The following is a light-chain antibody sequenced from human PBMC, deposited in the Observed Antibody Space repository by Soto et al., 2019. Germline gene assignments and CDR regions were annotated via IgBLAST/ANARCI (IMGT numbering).Light chain of an antibody. V-gene: IGLV1-51*02. J-gene: IGLJ3*02. CDR3: GTWDSSLSVWV. CDR1: SSNIGNNY. CDR2: ENN. Sequence: QSVLTQPPSVSAAPGQKVTISCSGSSSNIGNNYVSWYQQLPGTAPKLLIYENNKRPSGIPDRFSGSKSGTSATLGITGLRTGDEADYYCGTWDSSLSVWVFGGGTKLTVL.